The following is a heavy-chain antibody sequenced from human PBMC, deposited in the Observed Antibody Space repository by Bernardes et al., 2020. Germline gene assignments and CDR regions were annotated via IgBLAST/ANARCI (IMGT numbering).Heavy chain of an antibody. J-gene: IGHJ3*02. CDR2: IYWDDDK. CDR3: ARTHSSGWYRTYAFDI. V-gene: IGHV2-5*02. CDR1: GFSLSTSGVG. D-gene: IGHD6-19*01. Sequence: SGPTLVKPTQTLTLTCTFSGFSLSTSGVGVGWIRQPPGKALEWLALIYWDDDKRYSPSLKSRLTITKDTSKNQVVLTMTNMDPVDTATYYCARTHSSGWYRTYAFDIWGQGTMVTVSS.